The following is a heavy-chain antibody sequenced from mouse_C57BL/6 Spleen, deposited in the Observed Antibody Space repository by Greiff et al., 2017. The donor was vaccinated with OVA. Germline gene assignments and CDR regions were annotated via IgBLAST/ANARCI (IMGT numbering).Heavy chain of an antibody. D-gene: IGHD1-1*01. J-gene: IGHJ4*01. CDR2: INPYNGGT. V-gene: IGHV1-19*01. Sequence: EVQLQQSGPVLVKPGASVKMSCKASGYTFTDYYMNWVKQSHGKSLEWIGVINPYNGGTSYNQKFKGKATLTVDKSSSTAYMELNSLTSEDSAVYYCARLGTTVVEEAMDYWGQGTSVTVSS. CDR1: GYTFTDYY. CDR3: ARLGTTVVEEAMDY.